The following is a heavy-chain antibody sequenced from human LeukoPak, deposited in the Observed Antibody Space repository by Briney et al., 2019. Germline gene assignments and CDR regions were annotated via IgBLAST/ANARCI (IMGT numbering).Heavy chain of an antibody. CDR1: GGSMSSYY. CDR3: ARYWWSGAAPGSWFDP. CDR2: INYSGNT. V-gene: IGHV4-59*08. Sequence: SETLSLTCTVSGGSMSSYYWHWIRQPPGKGLEWIGYINYSGNTNYNPSLKSRVTISIDTSKNQFSLKLSSVTAAVTAVYYCARYWWSGAAPGSWFDPWGQGTLVTVSS. D-gene: IGHD2-15*01. J-gene: IGHJ5*02.